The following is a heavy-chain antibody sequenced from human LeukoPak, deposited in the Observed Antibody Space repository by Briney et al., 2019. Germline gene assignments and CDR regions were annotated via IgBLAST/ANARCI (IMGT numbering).Heavy chain of an antibody. CDR1: GFTFSSYG. D-gene: IGHD3-3*01. J-gene: IGHJ4*02. CDR2: ISGSGGST. V-gene: IGHV3-23*01. CDR3: AKVRSGYPTIDC. Sequence: GGSLRLSCAASGFTFSSYGMSWVRQAPGKGLECVSAISGSGGSTYYADSVKGRFTISRDNSKNRLFLQMNSLRAGDTAVYYCAKVRSGYPTIDCWGQGTLVTVSS.